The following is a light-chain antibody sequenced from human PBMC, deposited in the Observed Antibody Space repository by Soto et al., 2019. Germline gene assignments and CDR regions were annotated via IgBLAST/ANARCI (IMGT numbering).Light chain of an antibody. CDR2: SNN. Sequence: QSALTQPPSASGTPGQRVTIPCSGSSSNIGSNTVNWYQQLPGTAPKLLIYSNNQRPSGVPDRFSGSKSGTSASLAISGLQSEDEADYYCAAWDDSLNGYVFGTGTKLTVL. CDR1: SSNIGSNT. J-gene: IGLJ1*01. V-gene: IGLV1-44*01. CDR3: AAWDDSLNGYV.